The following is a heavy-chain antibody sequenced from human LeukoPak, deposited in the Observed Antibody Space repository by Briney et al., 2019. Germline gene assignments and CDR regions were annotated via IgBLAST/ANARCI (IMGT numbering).Heavy chain of an antibody. Sequence: ASVKVSCKASGYTFTGYYMHWVRQAPGQGLEWMGWINPNSGGTNYAQKFQGRVTMTRNTSISTAYMELSSLRSEDTAVYYCARGITEQLVHYYYYYYMDVWGKGTTVTIS. CDR3: ARGITEQLVHYYYYYYMDV. V-gene: IGHV1-2*02. CDR2: INPNSGGT. J-gene: IGHJ6*03. D-gene: IGHD6-13*01. CDR1: GYTFTGYY.